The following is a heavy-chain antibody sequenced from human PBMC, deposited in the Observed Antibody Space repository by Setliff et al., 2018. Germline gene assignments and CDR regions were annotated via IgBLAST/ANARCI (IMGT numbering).Heavy chain of an antibody. Sequence: SDQVPSKASRYIFPNYGISGVRQAPAQGLEWMGGISSHNGKTNYEQQLQGRVTMTTDTSTITAYMELRSLRSDDTAVYYCARDLDYQYYYETSGRDAFDIWGLGTMVTVSS. CDR3: ARDLDYQYYYETSGRDAFDI. CDR2: ISSHNGKT. J-gene: IGHJ3*02. CDR1: RYIFPNYG. V-gene: IGHV1-18*01. D-gene: IGHD3-22*01.